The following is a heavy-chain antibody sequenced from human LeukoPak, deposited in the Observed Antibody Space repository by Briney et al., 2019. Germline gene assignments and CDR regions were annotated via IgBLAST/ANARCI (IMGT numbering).Heavy chain of an antibody. D-gene: IGHD2-15*01. CDR3: ASEGLSVPNLICSGGSCYAVHYYYGMDV. CDR2: ISAYNGNT. V-gene: IGHV1-18*01. Sequence: ASVKVSCKASGYTFTSYGISWVRQAPGQGLEWMGWISAYNGNTNYAQKLQGRVTMTTDTSTSTAYMELRSLRSDDTAVYYCASEGLSVPNLICSGGSCYAVHYYYGMDVWGQGTTVTVSS. J-gene: IGHJ6*02. CDR1: GYTFTSYG.